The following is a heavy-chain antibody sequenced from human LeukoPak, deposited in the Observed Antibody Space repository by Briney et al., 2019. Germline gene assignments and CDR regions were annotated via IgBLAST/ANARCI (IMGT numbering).Heavy chain of an antibody. CDR2: IYYSGST. J-gene: IGHJ5*02. CDR1: GGSISSSSYY. D-gene: IGHD2-2*01. Sequence: SETLSLTCTVSGGSISSSSYYWCWIRQPPGKGLEWIGSIYYSGSTYYNPSLKSRVTISVDTSKNQFSLKLTSVTAADTAVYYCARRFWVGYCSSTSCPPSNWFDPWGQGTLVTVSS. V-gene: IGHV4-39*01. CDR3: ARRFWVGYCSSTSCPPSNWFDP.